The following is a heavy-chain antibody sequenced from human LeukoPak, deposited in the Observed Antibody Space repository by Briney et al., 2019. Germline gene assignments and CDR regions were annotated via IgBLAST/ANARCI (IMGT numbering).Heavy chain of an antibody. V-gene: IGHV3-23*01. Sequence: PGGCLRLPCAASGFTFSSYAMSCVRQAPGKGLEWVSAISGSGGSTYYADSVKGPFTISRDNSKNTLYLQMNSLRAEDTAVYYCAKSLVAAPRFDPWGQGTLVTVSS. D-gene: IGHD2-15*01. CDR1: GFTFSSYA. CDR2: ISGSGGST. CDR3: AKSLVAAPRFDP. J-gene: IGHJ5*02.